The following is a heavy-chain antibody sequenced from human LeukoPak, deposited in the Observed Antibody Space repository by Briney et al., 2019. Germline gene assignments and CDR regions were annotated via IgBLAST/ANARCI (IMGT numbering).Heavy chain of an antibody. CDR2: IIPIFGTA. CDR1: GGTFSSYA. V-gene: IGHV1-69*13. CDR3: ARRPSGRYYYYGMDV. D-gene: IGHD3-10*01. J-gene: IGHJ6*02. Sequence: SVTVSCKASGGTFSSYAISWVRQAPGQGLEWMGGIIPIFGTANYAQKFQGRVTITADESTSTAYMELSSLRSEDTAVYYCARRPSGRYYYYGMDVWGQGTTVTVSS.